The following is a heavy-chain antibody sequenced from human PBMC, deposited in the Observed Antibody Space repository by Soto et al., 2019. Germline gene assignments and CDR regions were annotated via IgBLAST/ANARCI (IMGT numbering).Heavy chain of an antibody. CDR2: IYYSGST. V-gene: IGHV4-59*01. CDR3: AREVKGNFDY. Sequence: SETLSLTCTVSGGSISSYYWSWIRQPPGKGLEWIGYIYYSGSTNYNPSLKSRVTISVDTSKNQFSLKLSSVTAADTAVYYCAREVKGNFDYWGQGTLVTVSS. CDR1: GGSISSYY. J-gene: IGHJ4*02.